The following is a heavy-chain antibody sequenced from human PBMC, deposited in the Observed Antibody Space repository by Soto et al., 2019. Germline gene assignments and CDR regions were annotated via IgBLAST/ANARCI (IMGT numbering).Heavy chain of an antibody. CDR1: GFTFSSYG. Sequence: QVQLVESGGGVVQPGRSLRLSCAASGFTFSSYGMHWVRQAPGKGLEWVAVISYDGSNKYYADSVKGRFTISRDNSMSTLYLQMNSLRAEDTAVYYCAKDGMVATGRFFDYWGQGTLVTVSS. D-gene: IGHD5-12*01. V-gene: IGHV3-30*18. CDR3: AKDGMVATGRFFDY. CDR2: ISYDGSNK. J-gene: IGHJ4*02.